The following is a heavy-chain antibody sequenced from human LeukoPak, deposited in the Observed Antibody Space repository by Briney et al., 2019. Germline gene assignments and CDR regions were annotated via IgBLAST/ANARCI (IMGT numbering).Heavy chain of an antibody. D-gene: IGHD5-18*01. V-gene: IGHV3-30-3*01. CDR2: ISYDGSDK. CDR3: ADLGYSYGYEDY. Sequence: GGSLRLSCAASGFTFSSYAMHWVRQAPGKGLEWVAVISYDGSDKYYADSVKGRFTISRDNSKNTLYLQMNSLRAEDTAVYYCADLGYSYGYEDYWGQGTLVTVSS. J-gene: IGHJ4*02. CDR1: GFTFSSYA.